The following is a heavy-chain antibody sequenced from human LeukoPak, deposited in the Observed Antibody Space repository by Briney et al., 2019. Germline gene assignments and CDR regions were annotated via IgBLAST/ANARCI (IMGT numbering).Heavy chain of an antibody. CDR3: ARARGYYYDSSAGAADY. Sequence: ASVKVSCKASGYTFTSYGISWVRQAPGQGLEWMGWISAYNGNTNYAQKLQGRVTMTTDTSTSTAYTELRSLRSDDTAVYYCARARGYYYDSSAGAADYWGQGTLVTVSS. D-gene: IGHD3-22*01. CDR1: GYTFTSYG. V-gene: IGHV1-18*01. CDR2: ISAYNGNT. J-gene: IGHJ4*02.